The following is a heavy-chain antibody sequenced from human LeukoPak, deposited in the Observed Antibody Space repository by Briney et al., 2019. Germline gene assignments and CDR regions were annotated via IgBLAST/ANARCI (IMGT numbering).Heavy chain of an antibody. J-gene: IGHJ6*03. V-gene: IGHV3-53*01. CDR1: GFTVSSNS. D-gene: IGHD2/OR15-2a*01. CDR2: IYSDNT. Sequence: GGSLRLSCTVSGFTVSSNSMSWVRQAPGKGLEWVSFIYSDNTHYSDSVKGRFTISRDNSKNTLYLQMNSLRAEDTAVYYCAREENYYYYMDVWGKGTTVTVSS. CDR3: AREENYYYYMDV.